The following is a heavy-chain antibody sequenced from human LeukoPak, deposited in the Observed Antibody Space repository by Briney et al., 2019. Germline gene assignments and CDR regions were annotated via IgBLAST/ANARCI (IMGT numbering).Heavy chain of an antibody. D-gene: IGHD2-2*01. Sequence: PSETLSLTCTVSGGSISSYYWSWIRQPPGKGLEWIGYIYYSGSTYYNPSLKSRVTISVDTSKNQFSLKLSSVTAADTAVYYCARLNLQLPGWHFDLWGRGTLVTVSS. CDR3: ARLNLQLPGWHFDL. J-gene: IGHJ2*01. CDR1: GGSISSYY. CDR2: IYYSGST. V-gene: IGHV4-59*04.